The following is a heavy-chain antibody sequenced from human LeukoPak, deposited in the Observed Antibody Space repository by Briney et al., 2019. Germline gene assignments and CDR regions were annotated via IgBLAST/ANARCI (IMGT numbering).Heavy chain of an antibody. CDR2: IWADGSGS. CDR3: AKGSGGSGSFYNHFDC. D-gene: IGHD3-10*01. V-gene: IGHV3-30*02. J-gene: IGHJ4*02. Sequence: GGSLRLSCAASGFIFNTYDMHWVRQAPGKGLEWVAVIWADGSGSLYADSVRGRFTVSRDNSKNTLSLQMNSLRTEDTAVFYCAKGSGGSGSFYNHFDCWGQGTLVTVSS. CDR1: GFIFNTYD.